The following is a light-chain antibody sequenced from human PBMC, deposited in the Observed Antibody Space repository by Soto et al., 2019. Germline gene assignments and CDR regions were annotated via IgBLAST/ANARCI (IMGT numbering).Light chain of an antibody. V-gene: IGLV3-21*04. J-gene: IGLJ2*01. Sequence: VLTQPPSVSVAPGKTARFTCGGNNIGSKSVHWYQQRPGQAPVLVIYYDNDRPSGIPERFSGSNSGNTATLTISRVEAGDEADYYCQVWDTSSDHVVIGGGTKLTVL. CDR3: QVWDTSSDHVV. CDR1: NIGSKS. CDR2: YDN.